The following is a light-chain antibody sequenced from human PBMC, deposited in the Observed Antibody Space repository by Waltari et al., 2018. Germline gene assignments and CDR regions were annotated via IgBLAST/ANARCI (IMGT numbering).Light chain of an antibody. CDR3: QYYDNSVIT. V-gene: IGKV3D-20*01. CDR2: HAS. J-gene: IGKJ5*01. CDR1: QSLSTSY. Sequence: EIVLTQSPATLFLSPGERATLSCGASQSLSTSYFAWYQQKPGLAPRLLMYHASSRATGIPDRFSGSGAGTDFTLTISRLEPEDFAVYYCQYYDNSVITFGQGTRLEI.